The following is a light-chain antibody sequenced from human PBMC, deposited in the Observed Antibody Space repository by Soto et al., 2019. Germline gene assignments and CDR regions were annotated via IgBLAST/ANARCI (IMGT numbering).Light chain of an antibody. CDR1: QSLLNSHDGTTL. J-gene: IGKJ2*01. Sequence: DVVLNQSPLPLPVTPGEPASISCRSSQSLLNSHDGTTLLDWYLQKPGQSPQLLMYALSYRASGVLERVSGSGSGTDFTMKISRVEAEDVGIYYCMQRKEFPYTFGQGTKLEIK. CDR2: ALS. V-gene: IGKV2-40*01. CDR3: MQRKEFPYT.